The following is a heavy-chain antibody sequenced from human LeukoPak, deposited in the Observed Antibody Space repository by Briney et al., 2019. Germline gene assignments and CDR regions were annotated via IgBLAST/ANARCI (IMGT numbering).Heavy chain of an antibody. CDR1: GGSISRYY. CDR3: ARLGPYGDDTYYMDV. CDR2: MSSSGST. J-gene: IGHJ6*03. V-gene: IGHV4-4*09. D-gene: IGHD4-17*01. Sequence: SETLSLTCTVSGGSISRYYWSWIRQPPGKGLEWIGYMSSSGSTNYNPSLKSRVSMSVDTSKNQFSLKLSSVTAADTAVYYCARLGPYGDDTYYMDVWGKGTTVTVSS.